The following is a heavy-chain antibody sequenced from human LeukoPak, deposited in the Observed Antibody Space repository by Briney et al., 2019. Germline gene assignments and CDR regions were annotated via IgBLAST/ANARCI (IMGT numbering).Heavy chain of an antibody. CDR2: IIPIFGTA. CDR3: ARGNSYGESLDY. J-gene: IGHJ4*02. CDR1: GGTFSSYA. D-gene: IGHD5-18*01. V-gene: IGHV1-69*05. Sequence: VASVKVSCKASGGTFSSYAISWVRQAPGQGLEWMGRIIPIFGTANYAQKFQGRVTITTDESTSTAYMELSSLRSEDTAVYYCARGNSYGESLDYWGQGTLVTVSS.